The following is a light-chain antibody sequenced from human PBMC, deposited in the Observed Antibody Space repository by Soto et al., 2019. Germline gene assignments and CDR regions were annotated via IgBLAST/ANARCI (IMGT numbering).Light chain of an antibody. J-gene: IGKJ5*01. Sequence: EIVLSQSPATLSLSPGEGATLSCEASQNVYSSYLAWYQQKPGLAPRLLIYDASSRATGIPDRFSGSGSGTDYTLTISRLEPEDFAVYYCQQYGNAPITFGQGTRLEIK. CDR3: QQYGNAPIT. V-gene: IGKV3D-20*01. CDR2: DAS. CDR1: QNVYSSY.